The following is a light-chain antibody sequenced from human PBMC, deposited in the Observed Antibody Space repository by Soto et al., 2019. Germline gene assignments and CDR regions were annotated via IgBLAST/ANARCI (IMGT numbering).Light chain of an antibody. Sequence: QSALTQPASVSGSPGQSITISCTGTSSDVGSYNLVSWYQQHPGKAPKLMIYEVSKRPSGVSNRFSGSKSGNTASLTISGLQAEDEAYYYCCSYAGSSTVFGGGTQLTVL. V-gene: IGLV2-23*02. CDR1: SSDVGSYNL. CDR3: CSYAGSSTV. J-gene: IGLJ7*01. CDR2: EVS.